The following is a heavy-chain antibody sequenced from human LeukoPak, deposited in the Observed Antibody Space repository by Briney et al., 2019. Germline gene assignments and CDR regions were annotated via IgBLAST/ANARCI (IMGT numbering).Heavy chain of an antibody. Sequence: SETLSLTCTVSGGSISSSYYYWGWIRQPPGKGLEWIGSIYYSGSTYYNPSLKSRVTISVDTSKNQFSLKLSSVTAADTAVYYCARRRDRWFGELSGYFDYWGQGTLVTVSS. V-gene: IGHV4-39*01. J-gene: IGHJ4*02. CDR3: ARRRDRWFGELSGYFDY. D-gene: IGHD3-10*01. CDR1: GGSISSSYYY. CDR2: IYYSGST.